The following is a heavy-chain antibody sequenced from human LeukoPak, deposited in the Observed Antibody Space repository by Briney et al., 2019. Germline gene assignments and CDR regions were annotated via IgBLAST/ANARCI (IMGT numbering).Heavy chain of an antibody. CDR2: ISSSSSSYI. V-gene: IGHV3-21*01. D-gene: IGHD4-17*01. J-gene: IGHJ5*02. CDR1: GFTFSSYS. CDR3: ARAFSDDYGDVYNWFDP. Sequence: GGSLRLSCAASGFTFSSYSMNWVRQAPGKGLEWVSSISSSSSSYIYYADSVKGRFTISRDNAKNSLYLQMNSLRAEDTAVYYCARAFSDDYGDVYNWFDPWGQGTLVTVSS.